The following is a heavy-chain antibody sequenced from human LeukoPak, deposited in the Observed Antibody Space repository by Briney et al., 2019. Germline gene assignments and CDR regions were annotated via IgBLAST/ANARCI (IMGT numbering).Heavy chain of an antibody. CDR2: IIPIFGTA. Sequence: ASVKVSCKASGYIFTNYGISWVRQAPGQGLEWMGGIIPIFGTANYAQKFQGRVTITADESTSTAYMELSSLRSEDTAVYYCARGPDIVVVTEYYFDYWGQGTLVTVSS. V-gene: IGHV1-69*13. CDR3: ARGPDIVVVTEYYFDY. CDR1: GYIFTNYG. D-gene: IGHD2-21*02. J-gene: IGHJ4*02.